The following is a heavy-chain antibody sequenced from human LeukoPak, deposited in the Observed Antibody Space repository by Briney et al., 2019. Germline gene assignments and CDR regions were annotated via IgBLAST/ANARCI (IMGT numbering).Heavy chain of an antibody. D-gene: IGHD6-19*01. CDR2: IWYDGSNK. J-gene: IGHJ4*02. CDR1: GFTFSSYG. CDR3: ARTRYSSGWYPPFDY. Sequence: GGSLRLSCAASGFTFSSYGMRWVRQAPGKGLEWVAVIWYDGSNKYYAASVKGRFTISRANSKNTLYLQMNSLRAEDTAVYYCARTRYSSGWYPPFDYWGQGTLATVSS. V-gene: IGHV3-33*01.